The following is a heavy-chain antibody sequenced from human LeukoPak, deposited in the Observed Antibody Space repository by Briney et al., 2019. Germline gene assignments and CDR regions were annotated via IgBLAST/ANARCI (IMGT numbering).Heavy chain of an antibody. CDR1: GFTFSSYA. CDR2: ISGSGGST. V-gene: IGHV3-23*01. J-gene: IGHJ4*02. CDR3: AKDPGYDILTGYILGFDY. Sequence: GGSLRLSCAASGFTFSSYAMSWVRQAPGKGLEWVSAISGSGGSTYYADSVKGRFTISRDNSKNTLYLQMNSLRAEDTAVYYCAKDPGYDILTGYILGFDYWGQGTLVTVSS. D-gene: IGHD3-9*01.